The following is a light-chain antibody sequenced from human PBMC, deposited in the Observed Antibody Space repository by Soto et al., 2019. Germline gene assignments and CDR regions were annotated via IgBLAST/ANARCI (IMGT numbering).Light chain of an antibody. Sequence: QSVLTQTPSVSGTPGQRVTISCSGSSSNIGTNYVYWFQQLPGTAPKLLIYRNDQRPSGVPDRFSASKSGTSASLAISGPRSEDEADYYCAAWDDSLSGVVFGGGTKLTVL. CDR3: AAWDDSLSGVV. V-gene: IGLV1-47*01. CDR1: SSNIGTNY. J-gene: IGLJ2*01. CDR2: RND.